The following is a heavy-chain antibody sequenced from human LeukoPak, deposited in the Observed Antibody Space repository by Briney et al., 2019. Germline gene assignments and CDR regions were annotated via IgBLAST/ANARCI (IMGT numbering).Heavy chain of an antibody. CDR1: GFTFSSYA. CDR3: AGGNSMDV. D-gene: IGHD1/OR15-1a*01. CDR2: IKSDGSGI. J-gene: IGHJ6*04. V-gene: IGHV3-7*03. Sequence: PGGSLRLSCAASGFTFSSYAMSWVRQAPGKGLEGVANIKSDGSGISYVDSVKGRFIISRDNARNSLYLQMNSLRVEDTAVYFCAGGNSMDVWGKGTAVTVSS.